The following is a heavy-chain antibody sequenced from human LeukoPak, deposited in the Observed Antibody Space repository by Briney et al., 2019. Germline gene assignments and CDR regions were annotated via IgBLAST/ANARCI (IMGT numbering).Heavy chain of an antibody. Sequence: GGSLRLSCAASGFTFSNYWMSWVRQAPGKGLEWAANIKQDGSEKYYVDSVKGRFTISRDNAKNSLYLQMNNLRDEDTAVYYCASHLRDYWGQGTLVTVSS. V-gene: IGHV3-7*01. CDR3: ASHLRDY. CDR1: GFTFSNYW. CDR2: IKQDGSEK. J-gene: IGHJ4*02.